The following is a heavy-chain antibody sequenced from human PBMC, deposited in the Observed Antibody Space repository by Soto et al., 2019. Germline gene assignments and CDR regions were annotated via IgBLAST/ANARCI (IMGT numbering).Heavy chain of an antibody. J-gene: IGHJ4*02. D-gene: IGHD3-22*01. Sequence: GGSLKLSCAATGFSFSIYAMKWVRQAPGKGLEWVSGISGGGGSTYYADYVKCRFTISRDNSKNTLYLQMNSLRVEDTAVYYCAKDPTSYDSSAQFDSWGQGT. V-gene: IGHV3-23*01. CDR1: GFSFSIYA. CDR2: ISGGGGST. CDR3: AKDPTSYDSSAQFDS.